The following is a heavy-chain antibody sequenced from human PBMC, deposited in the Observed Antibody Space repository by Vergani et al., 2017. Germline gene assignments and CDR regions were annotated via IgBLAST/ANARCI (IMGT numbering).Heavy chain of an antibody. CDR2: ISGSGGST. CDR1: GFTFSSYA. D-gene: IGHD2-8*01. Sequence: EVQLLESGGGLVQPGGSLRLSCAASGFTFSSYAMSWVRQAPGKGLEWVSAISGSGGSTYYADSVKGRFTISRDNSKNPLYLQMNSLRAEATAVYYCAIPVYATPRYYYYYYMDGWGKGTTVTVSS. J-gene: IGHJ6*03. V-gene: IGHV3-23*01. CDR3: AIPVYATPRYYYYYYMDG.